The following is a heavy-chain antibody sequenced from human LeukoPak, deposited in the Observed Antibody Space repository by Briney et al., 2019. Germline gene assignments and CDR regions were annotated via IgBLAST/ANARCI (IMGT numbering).Heavy chain of an antibody. CDR1: GYTFTSYG. CDR2: ISAYNGNT. CDR3: ARDPLGYCSSTSCYNDY. V-gene: IGHV1-18*01. J-gene: IGHJ4*02. Sequence: GASVKVSCKASGYTFTSYGISWVRQAPGQGLEWMGWISAYNGNTNYAQKLQGRVTMTTDTSTSTAYMELRSLRSDDTAVYYCARDPLGYCSSTSCYNDYWGQGTLVTVSS. D-gene: IGHD2-2*02.